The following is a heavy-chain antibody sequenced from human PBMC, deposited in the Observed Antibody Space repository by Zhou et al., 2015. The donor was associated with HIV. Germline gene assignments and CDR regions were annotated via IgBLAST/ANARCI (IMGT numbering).Heavy chain of an antibody. CDR3: ARVEDLGSWTEFDP. D-gene: IGHD6-13*01. CDR1: GGTFSSYT. Sequence: QVQLVQSGAEVKKPGSSVKVSCKASGGTFSSYTISWVRQAPGQGLEWMGRIIPILGIANYAQKFQGRVTITADKSTSTAYMELSSLRSEDTAVYYCARVEDLGSWTEFDPWGQGTLVTVSS. V-gene: IGHV1-69*02. CDR2: IIPILGIA. J-gene: IGHJ5*02.